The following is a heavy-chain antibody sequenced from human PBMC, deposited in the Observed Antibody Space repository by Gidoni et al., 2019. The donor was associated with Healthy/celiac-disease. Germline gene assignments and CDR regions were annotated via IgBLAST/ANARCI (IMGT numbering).Heavy chain of an antibody. D-gene: IGHD3-3*01. V-gene: IGHV4-59*08. Sequence: QVQLQESGPGLVKPSETLSLTCTVSGGSISSYDWSWIRQPPGKGLEWIGYLYYSGSTNYNPSLQSRVTISVDTSKNPFSLKLSSVTAADTAVYYCARRILRHRGFDPWGQGTLVTVSS. CDR3: ARRILRHRGFDP. CDR2: LYYSGST. CDR1: GGSISSYD. J-gene: IGHJ5*02.